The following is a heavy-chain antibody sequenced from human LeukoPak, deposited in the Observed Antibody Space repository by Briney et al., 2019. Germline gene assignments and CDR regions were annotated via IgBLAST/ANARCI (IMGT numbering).Heavy chain of an antibody. D-gene: IGHD6-13*01. CDR1: GGSISSSNW. CDR3: ARTKLGGIAAAGWFDP. V-gene: IGHV4-4*02. J-gene: IGHJ5*02. CDR2: IYHSGST. Sequence: PSETLSLTCAVSGGSISSSNWWSWVRQPPGKGLEWIGEIYHSGSTNYNPSLMSRVTISVDKSKNQFSLKLSSVTAADTAVYYCARTKLGGIAAAGWFDPWGQGTLVTVSS.